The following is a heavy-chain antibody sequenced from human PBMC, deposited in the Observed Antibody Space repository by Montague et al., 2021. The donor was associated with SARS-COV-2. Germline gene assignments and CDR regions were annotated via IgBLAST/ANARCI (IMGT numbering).Heavy chain of an antibody. CDR3: ARDIRIPMLIVIQGYGMDV. D-gene: IGHD3-22*01. CDR2: IYHSGST. J-gene: IGHJ6*02. V-gene: IGHV4-39*07. CDR1: GGSISSSSSY. Sequence: SETLSLTCTVSGGSISSSSSYWGWIRQPPGMGLEWIGSIYHSGSTYYNPSLKSRITISVDTSKNQFSLRLTSVTAADTAVYYCARDIRIPMLIVIQGYGMDVWGQGTTVTVSS.